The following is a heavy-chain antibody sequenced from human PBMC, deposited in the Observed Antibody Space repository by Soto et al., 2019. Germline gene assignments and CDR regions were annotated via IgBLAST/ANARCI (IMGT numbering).Heavy chain of an antibody. CDR2: TSYDGSKT. CDR3: AKTRTIFGVVSRHYFDY. Sequence: QVQLVESGGGVVQPGRSQRLSCAASGFSFSDYGMHWVRQPPGKGLEWVAYTSYDGSKTYYADSVMGRFTISRDNSKNRLFLQMNSLRPEDTAMYYCAKTRTIFGVVSRHYFDYWGQGTLVTVSS. V-gene: IGHV3-30*18. D-gene: IGHD3-3*01. J-gene: IGHJ4*02. CDR1: GFSFSDYG.